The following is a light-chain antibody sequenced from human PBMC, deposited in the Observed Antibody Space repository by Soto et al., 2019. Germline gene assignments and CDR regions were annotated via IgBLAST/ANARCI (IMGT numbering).Light chain of an antibody. CDR1: QRVSSGY. J-gene: IGKJ5*01. CDR3: HQRQYWPPIT. Sequence: EIVLTQCPGTLALSPGERSPLSCLAIQRVSSGYVAWYQQKPGQAPRLLIYGASSRATGIPDRFRASASGTDFTLTISRLETEDFAVYYCHQRQYWPPITVGPGTRLDIK. V-gene: IGKV3D-20*02. CDR2: GAS.